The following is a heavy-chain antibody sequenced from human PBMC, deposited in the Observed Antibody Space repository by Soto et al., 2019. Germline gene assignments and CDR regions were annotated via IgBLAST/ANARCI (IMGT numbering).Heavy chain of an antibody. CDR3: ASGYGGILGVVFEY. CDR1: GGSISSYY. CDR2: IYYSGST. Sequence: SETLSLTCTVSGGSISSYYWSWIRQPPGKGLEWIGYIYYSGSTNYNPSLKSRVTISVDTSKNQFSLKLSSVTAADTAVYYCASGYGGILGVVFEYWGQGTLVTVSS. D-gene: IGHD2-15*01. V-gene: IGHV4-59*01. J-gene: IGHJ4*02.